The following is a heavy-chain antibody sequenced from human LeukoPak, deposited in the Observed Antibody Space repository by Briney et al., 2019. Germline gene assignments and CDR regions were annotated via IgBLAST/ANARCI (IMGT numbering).Heavy chain of an antibody. CDR1: VFTFSTYA. J-gene: IGHJ5*02. CDR2: LSGRGGDI. Sequence: PGGSLRLSCAASVFTFSTYAMSWVRQAPGKGLEWVSVLSGRGGDIYYAASVKGRFAISRDNSKNTLYLQMNSLRAEDTAVYYCAKSLWFRAPNGWFDLWGQGTLVTVSS. V-gene: IGHV3-23*01. CDR3: AKSLWFRAPNGWFDL. D-gene: IGHD3-10*01.